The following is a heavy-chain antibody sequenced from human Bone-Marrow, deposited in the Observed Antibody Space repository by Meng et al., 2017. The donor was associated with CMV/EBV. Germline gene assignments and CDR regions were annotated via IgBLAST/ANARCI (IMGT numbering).Heavy chain of an antibody. D-gene: IGHD3-10*01. CDR2: ITPILGTA. Sequence: SVKVSCKASGGSFSTYSIRWVRQAPGQGLEWMGRITPILGTANYAQKFQGRVTITADKSTSTAYMELSSLRSEDTAVYYCAREGTRLVLWGQGTLVTVSS. J-gene: IGHJ4*02. CDR3: AREGTRLVL. V-gene: IGHV1-69*08. CDR1: GGSFSTYS.